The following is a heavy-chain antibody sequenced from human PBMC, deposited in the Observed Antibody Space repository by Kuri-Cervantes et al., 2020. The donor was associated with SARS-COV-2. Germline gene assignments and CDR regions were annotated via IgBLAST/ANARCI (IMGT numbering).Heavy chain of an antibody. CDR2: IYHSGSI. CDR1: GGSISSSNW. Sequence: GPLRLSCAVSGGSISSSNWWSWVRQPPGKGLEWIGEIYHSGSINYNPSLKSRVTISVDTSKNQFSLKLSSVTAADTAVYYCARDGRIGLDVWGQGTTVTVSS. CDR3: ARDGRIGLDV. V-gene: IGHV4-4*02. D-gene: IGHD2-15*01. J-gene: IGHJ6*02.